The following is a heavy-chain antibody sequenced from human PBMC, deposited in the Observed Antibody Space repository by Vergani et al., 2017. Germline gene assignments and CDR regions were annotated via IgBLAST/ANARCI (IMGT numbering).Heavy chain of an antibody. J-gene: IGHJ6*03. CDR1: GFTFSSYS. V-gene: IGHV3-23*04. Sequence: EVQLVESGGGLVKPGGSLRLSCAASGFTFSSYSMNWVRQAPGKGLEWVSAISGSGGSTYYADSVKGRFTISRDNSKNTLYLQMNSLRAEDTAVYYCAKLLGYCSSTSCEGYMDVWGKGTTVTVSS. CDR2: ISGSGGST. CDR3: AKLLGYCSSTSCEGYMDV. D-gene: IGHD2-2*01.